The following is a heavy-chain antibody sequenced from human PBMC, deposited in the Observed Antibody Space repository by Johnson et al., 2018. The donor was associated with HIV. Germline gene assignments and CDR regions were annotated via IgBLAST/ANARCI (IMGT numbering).Heavy chain of an antibody. V-gene: IGHV3-30*04. CDR3: AKPPREVTVVDAFDI. CDR2: IRYDGSYK. D-gene: IGHD4-23*01. J-gene: IGHJ3*02. Sequence: QVQLVESGGGVVQPGRSLRLSCAASGFTFSSYAMHWVRQAPGKGLEWVAFIRYDGSYKYYADSVKGRFTISRDHAKNSLYLQMNSLRPEDTALYSCAKPPREVTVVDAFDIWGQGTMVTVSS. CDR1: GFTFSSYA.